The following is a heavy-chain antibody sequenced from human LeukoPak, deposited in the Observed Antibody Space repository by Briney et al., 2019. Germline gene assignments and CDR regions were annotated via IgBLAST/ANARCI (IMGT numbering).Heavy chain of an antibody. Sequence: GGSLRLSCAGTGFNFKNAWMSWVRQAPGQGLEWVGRIKTYSEGGTTDYSAPVKGRFTISRDDSEDALYLQMNGLKTEDTALYYCTTDRTTIFGVVSYWGQGTQVTVSS. CDR2: IKTYSEGGTT. CDR1: GFNFKNAW. CDR3: TTDRTTIFGVVSY. J-gene: IGHJ4*02. D-gene: IGHD3-3*01. V-gene: IGHV3-15*01.